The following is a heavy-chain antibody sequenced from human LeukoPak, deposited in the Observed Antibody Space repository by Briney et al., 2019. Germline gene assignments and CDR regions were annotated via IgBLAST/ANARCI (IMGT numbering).Heavy chain of an antibody. CDR1: GFTFGKYW. V-gene: IGHV3-7*03. Sequence: GGSLRLSCVASGFTFGKYWMSWVRQAPGKGLEWVANIKLDGSEKNYVDSVKGRFTISRDNTKNSLYPQMNSLRAEDTAVFYCARDQYDTWSRRGNFDSWGQGTLVIVSS. J-gene: IGHJ4*02. CDR2: IKLDGSEK. D-gene: IGHD3-3*01. CDR3: ARDQYDTWSRRGNFDS.